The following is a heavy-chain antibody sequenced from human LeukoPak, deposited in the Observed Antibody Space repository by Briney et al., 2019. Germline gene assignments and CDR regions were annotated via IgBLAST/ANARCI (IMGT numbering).Heavy chain of an antibody. Sequence: SETLSLTCTVSGGSISGYYLNWIRQPPGKGLEWIGYISTSGNTNYNPSLKSRVTISVDTSRNQFSLRLSSVTSADTAVYYCARPYYYDSRIDPWGPGTLVTVSS. D-gene: IGHD3-22*01. CDR1: GGSISGYY. J-gene: IGHJ5*02. CDR2: ISTSGNT. V-gene: IGHV4-4*09. CDR3: ARPYYYDSRIDP.